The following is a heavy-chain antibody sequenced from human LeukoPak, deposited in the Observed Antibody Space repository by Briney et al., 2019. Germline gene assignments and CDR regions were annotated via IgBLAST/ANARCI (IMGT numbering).Heavy chain of an antibody. D-gene: IGHD1-26*01. CDR1: GYTLTELS. V-gene: IGHV1-24*01. Sequence: ASVKVSCKVSGYTLTELSMHWVRQAPGKGLEWMGGFDPEDGETIYAQKFQGRVTMTEDTSTDTAYMELSSLRSEDTAVYYCATGDRIVGATGALDYWGQGTLVTVSS. CDR3: ATGDRIVGATGALDY. CDR2: FDPEDGET. J-gene: IGHJ4*02.